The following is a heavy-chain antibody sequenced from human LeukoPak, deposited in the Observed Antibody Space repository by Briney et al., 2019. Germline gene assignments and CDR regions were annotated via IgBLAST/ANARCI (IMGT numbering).Heavy chain of an antibody. D-gene: IGHD3-10*01. CDR3: AKDRFMWFGDFPPECDY. V-gene: IGHV3-23*01. J-gene: IGHJ4*02. CDR1: GFTFRRYG. CDR2: ISGSGGST. Sequence: GGSLRLSCAASGFTFRRYGMSWVRQARGKGVEWVSDISGSGGSTYYADSVKGRFTISRENSKNTLSLKMNSQGSEDPAVYYCAKDRFMWFGDFPPECDYWGQGTLVTVSS.